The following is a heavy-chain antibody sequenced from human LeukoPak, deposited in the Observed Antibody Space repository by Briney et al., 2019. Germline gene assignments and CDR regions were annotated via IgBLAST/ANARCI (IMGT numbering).Heavy chain of an antibody. CDR2: ISSSSSTI. CDR3: ARELESLGIVPDYSNYYFDY. Sequence: GGSLTLSCAASGFTFSSYSMNWVRQAPGKGLEWVSYISSSSSTIYYADSVKGRFTISRDNAKNSLYLQMNSLRAEDTAVYYCARELESLGIVPDYSNYYFDYWGQGTLVTVSS. CDR1: GFTFSSYS. J-gene: IGHJ4*02. V-gene: IGHV3-48*01. D-gene: IGHD4-11*01.